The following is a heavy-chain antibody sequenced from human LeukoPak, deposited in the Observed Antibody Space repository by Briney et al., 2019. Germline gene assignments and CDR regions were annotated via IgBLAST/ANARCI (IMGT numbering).Heavy chain of an antibody. J-gene: IGHJ4*02. D-gene: IGHD3-10*01. Sequence: PSETLSLTCTVSGGSISSSTYFWGWIRQPPGKGLEWIGTIYYSGSTYYNPSLKSRVTISVDSSKNQFPLRLSSVTAAHTAVYYCAREGEGYFDYWGQGTLVTVSS. CDR1: GGSISSSTYF. CDR3: AREGEGYFDY. V-gene: IGHV4-39*06. CDR2: IYYSGST.